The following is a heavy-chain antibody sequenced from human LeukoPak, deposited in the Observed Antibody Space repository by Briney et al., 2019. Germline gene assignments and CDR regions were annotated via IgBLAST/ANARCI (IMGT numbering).Heavy chain of an antibody. Sequence: PSETLSLTCAVYGGSFSGYYWSWIRQPPGKGLEWIGEINHSGSTNYSPSLKSRVTISVDTSKNQFSLKLSSVTAADTAVYYCARGPPYCGGDCYSSFDYWGQGTLVTVSS. CDR3: ARGPPYCGGDCYSSFDY. D-gene: IGHD2-21*02. CDR2: INHSGST. V-gene: IGHV4-34*01. CDR1: GGSFSGYY. J-gene: IGHJ4*02.